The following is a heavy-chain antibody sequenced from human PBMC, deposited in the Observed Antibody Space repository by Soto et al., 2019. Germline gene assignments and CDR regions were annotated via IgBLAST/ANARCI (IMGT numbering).Heavy chain of an antibody. D-gene: IGHD1-20*01. CDR1: GFTFSDYY. Sequence: GGSLRLSCAASGFTFSDYYMSWIRQAPGKGLEWVSYISSSGSTIYYADSVKGRFTISRDNAKNSLYLQMNSLRAEDTAVYYCARDKWVGGPGITESWEYFDYWGQGTLVTVSS. J-gene: IGHJ4*02. V-gene: IGHV3-11*01. CDR3: ARDKWVGGPGITESWEYFDY. CDR2: ISSSGSTI.